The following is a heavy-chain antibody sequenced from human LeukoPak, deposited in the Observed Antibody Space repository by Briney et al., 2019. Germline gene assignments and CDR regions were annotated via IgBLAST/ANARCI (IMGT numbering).Heavy chain of an antibody. D-gene: IGHD3-22*01. Sequence: PGRSLRLSCAASGFSFSSYAMHWVRQAPGKGLEWVAVISYEGSNKYHADSVKGRFAISRDNSKNTLYLQMNSLRAEDTAVYYCARDHYYDSSGSTSPDYWGQGTLVTVSS. V-gene: IGHV3-30*09. CDR1: GFSFSSYA. CDR3: ARDHYYDSSGSTSPDY. CDR2: ISYEGSNK. J-gene: IGHJ4*02.